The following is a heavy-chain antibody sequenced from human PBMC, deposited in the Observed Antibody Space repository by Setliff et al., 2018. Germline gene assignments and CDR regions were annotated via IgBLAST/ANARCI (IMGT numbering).Heavy chain of an antibody. D-gene: IGHD1-26*01. CDR2: IYFVGNT. Sequence: SETLSLTCTVPGGSISDNGYFWGWVRQPPGKGLEWIGNIYFVGNTYFNPSFKSRVTMSIDTSNSQFSLKLSSVTAADTAIYYCARDASASDGRNAFDIWGQGTMVTVSS. CDR1: GGSISDNGYF. V-gene: IGHV4-39*07. J-gene: IGHJ3*02. CDR3: ARDASASDGRNAFDI.